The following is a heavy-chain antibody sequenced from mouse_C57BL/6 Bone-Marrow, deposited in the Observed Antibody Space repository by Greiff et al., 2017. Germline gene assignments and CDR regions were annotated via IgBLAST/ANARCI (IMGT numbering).Heavy chain of an antibody. J-gene: IGHJ2*01. D-gene: IGHD1-1*01. CDR3: ARDYYGSSYLYYFDY. CDR2: IYPGSGST. Sequence: VQLQQPGAELVKPGASVEMSCKASGYTFTSYWITWVKQRPGQGLEWIGDIYPGSGSTNSNEKFKSKATLTVDTASSTAYMQLSSLTSEDSAVYYCARDYYGSSYLYYFDYWGQGTTLTVSS. CDR1: GYTFTSYW. V-gene: IGHV1-55*01.